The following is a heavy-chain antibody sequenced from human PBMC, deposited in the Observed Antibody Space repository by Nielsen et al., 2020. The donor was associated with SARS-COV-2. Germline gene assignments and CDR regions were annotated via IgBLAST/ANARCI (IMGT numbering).Heavy chain of an antibody. J-gene: IGHJ4*02. CDR3: VRVRDDGYYYDTGPFDY. CDR2: VNSDGRTT. V-gene: IGHV3-74*01. D-gene: IGHD3-22*01. Sequence: GGSLRLSCAASGFTFIDYWMHWVRQAPGKGLMWVSRVNSDGRTTDYADSVKGRFTISRDNTENTLYLQMNSLRADDTAVYYCVRVRDDGYYYDTGPFDYWGQGTLVTVSS. CDR1: GFTFIDYW.